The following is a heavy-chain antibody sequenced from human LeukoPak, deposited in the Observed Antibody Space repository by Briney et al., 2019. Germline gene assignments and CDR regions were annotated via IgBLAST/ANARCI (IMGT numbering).Heavy chain of an antibody. CDR1: GFTFSSYW. CDR3: ATSTYCSGGSCYSRTFQY. D-gene: IGHD2-15*01. Sequence: PGGSLRLSCAASGFTFSSYWMHWVRQAPGKGLVWVSRINSDGSSTNYADFVKGRFTISRDNAKNTLYLQMNSLRAEDTAVYYCATSTYCSGGSCYSRTFQYWGQGTLVTVSS. CDR2: INSDGSST. V-gene: IGHV3-74*01. J-gene: IGHJ4*02.